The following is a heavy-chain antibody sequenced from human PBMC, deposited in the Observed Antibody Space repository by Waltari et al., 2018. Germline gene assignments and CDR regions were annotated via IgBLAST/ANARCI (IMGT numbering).Heavy chain of an antibody. CDR2: IKQDGSEK. D-gene: IGHD6-13*01. J-gene: IGHJ4*02. CDR1: GPGFRNHW. CDR3: TRGGRDSSWYWRD. V-gene: IGHV3-7*01. Sequence: EVQLVESGGGLAQPGGSLRLSCAAAGPGFRNHWMTWVRQASGKGPEWVANIKQDGSEKYYMDSVKGRFTISRDNAKNSLYLQMNNLRVEDTAVYYCTRGGRDSSWYWRDWGQGTLVTVSS.